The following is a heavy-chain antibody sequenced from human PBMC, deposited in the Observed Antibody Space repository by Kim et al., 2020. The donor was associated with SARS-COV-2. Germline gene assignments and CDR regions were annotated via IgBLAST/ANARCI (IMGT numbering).Heavy chain of an antibody. CDR2: GST. J-gene: IGHJ4*02. Sequence: GSTNYHPSLKSRVTISVDTSKNQFSLKLSSVTAADTAVYYCARGGNKFDYWGQGTLVTVSS. D-gene: IGHD4-4*01. V-gene: IGHV4-59*09. CDR3: ARGGNKFDY.